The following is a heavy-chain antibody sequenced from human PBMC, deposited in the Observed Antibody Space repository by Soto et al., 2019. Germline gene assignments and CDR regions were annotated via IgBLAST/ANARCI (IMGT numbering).Heavy chain of an antibody. Sequence: ELHLLESGGGLVQPGGSLRLSCAASGFTFGSNTMSWVRQAPGKGLEWVSSISDSGTRSLYADSVKGRFTISRDNSKNTLYLHMNSLRAEDTAVYFCANNLQSVFCTRGVRIPGGDFQHWGQGTLVTVSS. CDR2: ISDSGTRS. J-gene: IGHJ1*01. CDR1: GFTFGSNT. D-gene: IGHD2-8*02. V-gene: IGHV3-23*01. CDR3: ANNLQSVFCTRGVRIPGGDFQH.